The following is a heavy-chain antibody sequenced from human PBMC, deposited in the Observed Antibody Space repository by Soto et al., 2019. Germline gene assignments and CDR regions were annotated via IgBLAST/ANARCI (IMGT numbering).Heavy chain of an antibody. CDR2: IYATGTT. Sequence: PETLSLTCTVSGASISGFYWSSIRKPAGKGLEWIGRIYATGTTDYNPSLKSRVMMSVDTSKKQLSLKLRSVTAADTPLYYCVRDGTKTLRDSFDPWGQGISLTVSS. V-gene: IGHV4-4*07. D-gene: IGHD1-1*01. J-gene: IGHJ5*02. CDR1: GASISGFY. CDR3: VRDGTKTLRDSFDP.